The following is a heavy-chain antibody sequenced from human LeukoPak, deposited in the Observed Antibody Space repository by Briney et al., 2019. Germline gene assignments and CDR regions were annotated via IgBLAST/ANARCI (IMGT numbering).Heavy chain of an antibody. CDR3: AHSPRNCYDSSGSGFDY. Sequence: SGPTLVKPTQTLTLTCTFSGFSLSTSGVGVGWIRQPPGKALEWLALIYWDDDKRYSPSLKSRLTITKDTSKNQVVLTMTNMDPVDTATYYCAHSPRNCYDSSGSGFDYWGQGTLVTVSS. CDR2: IYWDDDK. CDR1: GFSLSTSGVG. J-gene: IGHJ4*02. V-gene: IGHV2-5*02. D-gene: IGHD3-22*01.